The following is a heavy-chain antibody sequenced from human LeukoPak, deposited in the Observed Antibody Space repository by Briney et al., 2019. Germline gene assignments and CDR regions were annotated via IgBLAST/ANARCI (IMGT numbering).Heavy chain of an antibody. J-gene: IGHJ4*02. V-gene: IGHV4-34*01. Sequence: SESLSLTCAVYGGSFSGYYWSWIRQPPGKGLEWIGEINHSGSTNYNPSLKSRVTISVDTSKNQFSLKLSSVTAADTAVYYCARLTLTGSLNWGQGTLVTVSS. CDR2: INHSGST. CDR1: GGSFSGYY. D-gene: IGHD7-27*01. CDR3: ARLTLTGSLN.